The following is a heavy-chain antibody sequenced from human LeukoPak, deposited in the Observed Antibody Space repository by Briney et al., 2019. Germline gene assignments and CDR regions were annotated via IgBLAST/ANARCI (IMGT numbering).Heavy chain of an antibody. CDR3: ARLRAAALDY. CDR1: GGSISSSSYY. Sequence: SETLSLTCTVSGGSISSSSYYWGWIRQPPGKGLEWIGSIYYSGSTYYNPSLKSRVTISVDTSKNQFSLKLSSVTAADTAVYCCARLRAAALDYWGQGTLVTVSS. J-gene: IGHJ4*02. V-gene: IGHV4-39*01. CDR2: IYYSGST. D-gene: IGHD6-13*01.